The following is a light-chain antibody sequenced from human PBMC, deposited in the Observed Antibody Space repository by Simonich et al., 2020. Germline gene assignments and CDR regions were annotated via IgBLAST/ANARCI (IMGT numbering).Light chain of an antibody. CDR2: AAS. Sequence: IQLTQSPSFLSASVGDRVTITCRASQGISSYLAWYQQKPGKAPKLLIYAASTLQRGVPSRFSGSVSGTEFTLTIRSLQPEDFATYYCQQLNSYPPYTFGQGTKLEIK. CDR1: QGISSY. CDR3: QQLNSYPPYT. J-gene: IGKJ2*01. V-gene: IGKV1-9*01.